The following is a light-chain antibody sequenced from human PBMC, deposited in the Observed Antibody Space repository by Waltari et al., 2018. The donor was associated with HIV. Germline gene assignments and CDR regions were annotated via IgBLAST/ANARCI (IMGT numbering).Light chain of an antibody. Sequence: QSALTQPRSVSGSPGQSVTVSCTEASRDVGGYDSVSWYQQHPGKAPKRIIYAVTKRPSWVPGRFSGSRSGDTASLTISGLQADDEADYYCCSYAGSYSYVFGAGTRVIVL. CDR1: SRDVGGYDS. J-gene: IGLJ1*01. CDR3: CSYAGSYSYV. CDR2: AVT. V-gene: IGLV2-11*01.